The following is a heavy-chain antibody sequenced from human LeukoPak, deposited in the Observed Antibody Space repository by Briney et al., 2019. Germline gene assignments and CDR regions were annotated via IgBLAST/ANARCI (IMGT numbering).Heavy chain of an antibody. V-gene: IGHV4-31*03. CDR1: GGSISSSSYY. CDR2: IYYSGST. J-gene: IGHJ3*02. Sequence: PSETLSLTCTVSGGSISSSSYYWGWIRQHPGKGLEWIGYIYYSGSTYYNPSLKSRVTISVDTSKNQFSLKLSSVTAADTAVYYCARDRKGRNDAFDIWGQGTMVTVSS. CDR3: ARDRKGRNDAFDI.